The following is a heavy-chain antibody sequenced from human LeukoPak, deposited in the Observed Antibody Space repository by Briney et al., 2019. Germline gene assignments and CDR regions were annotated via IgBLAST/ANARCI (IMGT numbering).Heavy chain of an antibody. D-gene: IGHD1-26*01. V-gene: IGHV3-23*01. CDR1: GFTFSSYS. Sequence: GGSLRLSCAASGFTFSSYSMNWVRQAPGKGLEWVSSIRVSDGATFYADSVKGRFTTSRDNSKNTLFLQMNSLRAEDAAVYYCAKEPRWELLHSFDVWGQGTMVTVSS. CDR2: IRVSDGAT. CDR3: AKEPRWELLHSFDV. J-gene: IGHJ3*01.